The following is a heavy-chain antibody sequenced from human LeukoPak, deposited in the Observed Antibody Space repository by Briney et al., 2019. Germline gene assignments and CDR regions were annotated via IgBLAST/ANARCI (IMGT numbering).Heavy chain of an antibody. Sequence: ASVKVSCKASGYTFTGYYMHWVRQAPGQGLEWMGWINPNSGGTNYAQKFQGRVTMTRDTSISTAYMELSSLRSEDTAVYYCARVGGGPFDAFDIWGQGTMVTVSS. D-gene: IGHD3-16*01. CDR2: INPNSGGT. J-gene: IGHJ3*02. CDR3: ARVGGGPFDAFDI. V-gene: IGHV1-2*02. CDR1: GYTFTGYY.